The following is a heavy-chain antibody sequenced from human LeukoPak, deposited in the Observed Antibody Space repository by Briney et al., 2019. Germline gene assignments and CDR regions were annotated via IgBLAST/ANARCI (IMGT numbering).Heavy chain of an antibody. CDR2: IYHSGSS. V-gene: IGHV4-38-2*01. D-gene: IGHD3-22*01. J-gene: IGHJ2*01. Sequence: SETLSLTCAVSFYSITSGYYWGWIRQPPGKGLEWIGGIYHSGSSYYNPSLKNRVTISVDTSKNQFSLKLNSVTAADTAVYYCARSYDSSGYYIFDLWGRGTLVTVSS. CDR3: ARSYDSSGYYIFDL. CDR1: FYSITSGYY.